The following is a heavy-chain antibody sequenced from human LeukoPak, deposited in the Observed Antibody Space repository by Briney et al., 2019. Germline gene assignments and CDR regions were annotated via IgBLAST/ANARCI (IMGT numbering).Heavy chain of an antibody. J-gene: IGHJ4*02. CDR3: ARRAAVVGPLYYFDN. Sequence: ASVKVSCKASGYTFTSYGIGWVRQVPGQGLEWMGWISADKTNTNYAQNLQGRVTVTTDTSTSTAYMELRSLRSDDTAVYYCARRAAVVGPLYYFDNWGQGTLITVSS. D-gene: IGHD6-19*01. CDR2: ISADKTNT. V-gene: IGHV1-18*01. CDR1: GYTFTSYG.